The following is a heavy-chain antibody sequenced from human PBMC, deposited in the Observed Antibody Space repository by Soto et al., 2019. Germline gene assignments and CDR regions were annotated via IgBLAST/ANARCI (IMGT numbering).Heavy chain of an antibody. CDR1: GGSISSGDYY. CDR3: ARTPGSSSRHYFDY. V-gene: IGHV4-30-4*01. CDR2: IYYSGTT. D-gene: IGHD6-13*01. J-gene: IGHJ4*02. Sequence: SETLSLTCTVSGGSISSGDYYWSWIRQPPGKGLEWIGYIYYSGTTYYSPSLKGRVTISADTSQNQFSLKLSSVTAADTAVYYCARTPGSSSRHYFDYWGQGTLVTVSS.